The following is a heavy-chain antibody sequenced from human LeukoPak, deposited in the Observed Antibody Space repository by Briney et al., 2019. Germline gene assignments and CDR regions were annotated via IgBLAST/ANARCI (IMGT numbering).Heavy chain of an antibody. D-gene: IGHD6-19*01. CDR1: DGSISSTIYY. J-gene: IGHJ3*02. CDR2: MYYSGST. Sequence: SETLSLTCTVSDGSISSTIYYWGWIRQPPGTGLEWIGSMYYSGSTYYNPSLKNRLTISVDTSKNQFSLKLSSVTAADTAVYYCVRGHLVGGWFKYDAFDIWGQGTMVSVSS. CDR3: VRGHLVGGWFKYDAFDI. V-gene: IGHV4-39*01.